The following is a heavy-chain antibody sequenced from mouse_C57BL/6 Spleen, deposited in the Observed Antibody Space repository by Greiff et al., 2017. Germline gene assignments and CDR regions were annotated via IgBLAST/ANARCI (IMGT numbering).Heavy chain of an antibody. Sequence: VQLQQSGPELVKPGASVKIPCKASGYTFTDYNMDWVKQSHGKILEWIGDINPNNGGTIYNQKFKGKATLTVAKSSSTAYMELRSLTSEDTAVYYCAKGLITTEYYYAMDYWGQGTSVTVSS. CDR3: AKGLITTEYYYAMDY. CDR2: INPNNGGT. CDR1: GYTFTDYN. V-gene: IGHV1-18*01. J-gene: IGHJ4*01. D-gene: IGHD1-1*01.